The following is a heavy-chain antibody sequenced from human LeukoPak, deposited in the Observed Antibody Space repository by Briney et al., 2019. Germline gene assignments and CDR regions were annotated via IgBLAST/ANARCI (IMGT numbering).Heavy chain of an antibody. CDR1: GGSFSGYY. V-gene: IGHV4-34*01. J-gene: IGHJ6*04. CDR2: INHSGST. D-gene: IGHD2-2*01. Sequence: PSETLSLTCAVYGGSFSGYYWSWIRQPPGKGLEWIGEINHSGSTNYNPSLKSRVTISVDTSKNQFSLKLSSVTAADTAVYYCARRSKVPAPTNVWGKGTTVTISS. CDR3: ARRSKVPAPTNV.